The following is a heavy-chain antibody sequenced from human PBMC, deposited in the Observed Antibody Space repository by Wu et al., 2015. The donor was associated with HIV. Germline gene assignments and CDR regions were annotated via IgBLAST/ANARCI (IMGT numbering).Heavy chain of an antibody. D-gene: IGHD6-19*01. CDR3: ARDPQEVSGWYTH. J-gene: IGHJ4*02. CDR2: IVPILGTT. V-gene: IGHV1-69*11. Sequence: QVQLVQSGAEVKKPGSSVKVSCKASGGTLNNYIFNWVRQAPGQGLEWMGRIVPILGTTTYAQKFQGRVTITADESTRTAYMDLSSLRLEDTAVYYCARDPQEVSGWYTHWGQGTLVTVSS. CDR1: GGTLNNYI.